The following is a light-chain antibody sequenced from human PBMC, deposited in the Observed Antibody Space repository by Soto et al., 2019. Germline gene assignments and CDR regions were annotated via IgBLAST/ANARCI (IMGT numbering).Light chain of an antibody. J-gene: IGKJ1*01. CDR3: QQYNSYS. CDR1: QGISSY. Sequence: DIQLTQSPSFLSASVGDRVTITCRASQGISSYLAWYHQKPGKAPKLLIYHASTLESGVPSRFSGSGSGTEFTLTISSLQPDDFATYYCQQYNSYSFGQGTKVDIK. V-gene: IGKV1-9*01. CDR2: HAS.